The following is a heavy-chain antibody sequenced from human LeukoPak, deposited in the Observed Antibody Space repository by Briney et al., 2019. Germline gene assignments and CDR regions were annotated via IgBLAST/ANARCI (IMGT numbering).Heavy chain of an antibody. D-gene: IGHD3-10*01. Sequence: SETLSLTCAVYGGSFSGYYWSWIRQPPGKGLEWIGEINHNGSTNYNSSLKSRVTISLDTSKNQFSLKLSSVTAADTAVYYCARLISIPMVREHRGWFDPWGQGTLVTVSS. CDR2: INHNGST. CDR3: ARLISIPMVREHRGWFDP. CDR1: GGSFSGYY. V-gene: IGHV4-34*01. J-gene: IGHJ5*02.